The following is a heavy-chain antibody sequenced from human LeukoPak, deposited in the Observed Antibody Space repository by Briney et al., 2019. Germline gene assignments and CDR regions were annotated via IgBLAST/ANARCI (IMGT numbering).Heavy chain of an antibody. V-gene: IGHV4-59*01. CDR3: VSILWWLPAPYFDH. D-gene: IGHD5-12*01. CDR1: TDSTNTYY. Sequence: SETLSLTCSVSTDSTNTYYWRWIRQSPGKGLEWIGHIYHSGSTDYNPSFKSRVTISIDMSKKEFSLKLTSVTVADTALYYCVSILWWLPAPYFDHWGQGAFVIVSS. CDR2: IYHSGST. J-gene: IGHJ4*02.